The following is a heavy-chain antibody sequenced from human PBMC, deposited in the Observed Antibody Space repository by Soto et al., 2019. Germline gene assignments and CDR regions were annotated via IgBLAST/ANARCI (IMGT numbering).Heavy chain of an antibody. CDR2: IRWDGRTT. Sequence: EVQLVESGGVVVQPGESLRLSCAASGFTFDDYTMHWVRQSPGKGLEWVSLIRWDGRTTYYADSVKGRFTISRDNGKNFLYLPLHSPTTDDTAVYYRAKARPYCNSNTCSSLTHWGRGTLVTVAS. CDR3: AKARPYCNSNTCSSLTH. V-gene: IGHV3-43*01. CDR1: GFTFDDYT. D-gene: IGHD2-2*01. J-gene: IGHJ4*02.